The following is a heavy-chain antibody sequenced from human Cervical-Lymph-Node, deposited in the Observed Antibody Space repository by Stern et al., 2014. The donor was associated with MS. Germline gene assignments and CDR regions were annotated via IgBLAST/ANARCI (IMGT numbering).Heavy chain of an antibody. D-gene: IGHD4-17*01. J-gene: IGHJ6*02. Sequence: QMQLVQSGAEVKKPGSSVKVSCKASGGTFSNYATSWVRQATGQGLEWMGGIVPLFGKPNYAQKFQGRVTITADECTSTAYMDLSSLRSEDTAVYYCASPLTATSVPFGYYGMDVWGQGTTVTVS. CDR3: ASPLTATSVPFGYYGMDV. CDR2: IVPLFGKP. V-gene: IGHV1-69*01. CDR1: GGTFSNYA.